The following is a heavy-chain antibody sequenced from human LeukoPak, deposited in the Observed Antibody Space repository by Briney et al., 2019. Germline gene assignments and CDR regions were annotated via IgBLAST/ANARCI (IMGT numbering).Heavy chain of an antibody. J-gene: IGHJ4*02. V-gene: IGHV4-59*01. Sequence: SETLSLTCTVSGGSISSYYWSWIRQPPGKGLEWIGYIYYSGSTNCNPSLKSRVTISVDTSKNQFSLKLSSVTAADTAVYYCARDSGSYRDYFDYWGQGTLVTVSS. CDR1: GGSISSYY. D-gene: IGHD1-26*01. CDR2: IYYSGST. CDR3: ARDSGSYRDYFDY.